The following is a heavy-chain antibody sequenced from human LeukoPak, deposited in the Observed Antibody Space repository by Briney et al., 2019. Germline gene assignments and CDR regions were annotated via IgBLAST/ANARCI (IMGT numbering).Heavy chain of an antibody. CDR3: ARDTTYYYGSGSWV. CDR2: MNPNSGNT. Sequence: ASVKVSCKASGYTFTSYDINWVRQATGQGLEWMGWMNPNSGNTGYAQKFQGRVTITRNTSISTAYMELSSLRSEDTAVYYCARDTTYYYGSGSWVWGQGTLVTVSS. CDR1: GYTFTSYD. D-gene: IGHD3-10*01. J-gene: IGHJ4*02. V-gene: IGHV1-8*03.